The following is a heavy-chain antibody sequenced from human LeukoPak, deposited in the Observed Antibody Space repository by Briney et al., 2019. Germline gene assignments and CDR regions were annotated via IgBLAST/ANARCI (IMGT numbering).Heavy chain of an antibody. Sequence: ASVKVSCKASGYTFTSYGISWVRQAPGQGLEWMGWISAYNGNTNYAQKLQGRVTMTTDTSTSTAYVELRSLRSDDTAVYYCARDRHDFWSGYYRGLALWGQGTLVTVSS. CDR3: ARDRHDFWSGYYRGLAL. J-gene: IGHJ4*02. CDR2: ISAYNGNT. V-gene: IGHV1-18*01. D-gene: IGHD3-3*01. CDR1: GYTFTSYG.